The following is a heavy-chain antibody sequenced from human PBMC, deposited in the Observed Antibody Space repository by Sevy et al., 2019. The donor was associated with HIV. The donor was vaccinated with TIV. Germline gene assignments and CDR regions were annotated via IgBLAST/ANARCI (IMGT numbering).Heavy chain of an antibody. Sequence: GESLKISCVASGLTVGSLSINWVRQAPGKGLEWVSLIYSAGTTFYSDSVKGRFTISRDNSNNTLDLQMNSLRAEDTAIYYCVRIKGASSSYAMDVWGQGTTVTVSS. CDR3: VRIKGASSSYAMDV. V-gene: IGHV3-53*01. CDR2: IYSAGTT. CDR1: GLTVGSLS. D-gene: IGHD2-2*01. J-gene: IGHJ6*02.